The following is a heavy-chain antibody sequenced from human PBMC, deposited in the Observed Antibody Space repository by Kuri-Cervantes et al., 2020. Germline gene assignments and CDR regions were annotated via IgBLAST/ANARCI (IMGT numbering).Heavy chain of an antibody. CDR1: GFTFSSYG. Sequence: GGSLRLSCAASGFTFSSYGMHWVRQAPGKGLEWVAVISYDGSNKYYADSVKGRFTIPRDNSKNTLYLQMNSLRAEDTAVYYCLGVGDYWGQGTLVTVSS. D-gene: IGHD3-10*01. J-gene: IGHJ4*02. V-gene: IGHV3-30*03. CDR3: LGVGDY. CDR2: ISYDGSNK.